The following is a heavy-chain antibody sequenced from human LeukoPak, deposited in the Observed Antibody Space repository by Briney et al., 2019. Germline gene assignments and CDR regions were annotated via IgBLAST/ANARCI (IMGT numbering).Heavy chain of an antibody. Sequence: AGGSLRLSCAASGFTFSTYWMHWVRQAPGEGLMWVSFINSDGSGTGYADSVKGRFTVSRDNAKNTLYLQMNSLRVEDTAVYYCSYGSGREGYMDVWGKGTTVTVSS. J-gene: IGHJ6*03. CDR1: GFTFSTYW. CDR2: INSDGSGT. D-gene: IGHD3-10*01. V-gene: IGHV3-74*01. CDR3: SYGSGREGYMDV.